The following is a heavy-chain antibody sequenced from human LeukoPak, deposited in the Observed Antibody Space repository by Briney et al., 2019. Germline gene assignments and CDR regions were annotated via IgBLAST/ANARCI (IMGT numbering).Heavy chain of an antibody. CDR2: ISAYNGNT. CDR3: ARVYYDFWSGYYTDVYDY. J-gene: IGHJ4*02. V-gene: IGHV1-18*01. D-gene: IGHD3-3*01. CDR1: GYTFTSYG. Sequence: ASVKVSCKASGYTFTSYGISWVRQAPGQGLEWMGWISAYNGNTNYAQKLQGRVTMTTDTSTSTAYMELRSLRSDDTAVYYCARVYYDFWSGYYTDVYDYWGQGTLVTVS.